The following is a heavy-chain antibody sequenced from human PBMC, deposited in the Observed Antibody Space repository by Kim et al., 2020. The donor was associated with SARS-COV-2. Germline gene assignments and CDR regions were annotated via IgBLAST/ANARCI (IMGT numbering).Heavy chain of an antibody. CDR1: GFTFSSYG. CDR2: IWYDGSNK. J-gene: IGHJ4*02. D-gene: IGHD1-26*01. Sequence: GGSLRLSCAASGFTFSSYGMHWVRQAPGKGLEWVAVIWYDGSNKYYADSVKGRFTISRDNSKNTLYLQMNSLRAEDTAVYYCARGAEAEWDQFDYWGQGTLVTVSS. CDR3: ARGAEAEWDQFDY. V-gene: IGHV3-33*01.